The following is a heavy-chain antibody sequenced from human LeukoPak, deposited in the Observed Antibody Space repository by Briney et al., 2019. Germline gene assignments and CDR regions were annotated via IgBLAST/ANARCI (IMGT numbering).Heavy chain of an antibody. CDR3: ATTGDYSSGWPPEGDFHY. CDR2: IYPGDSDT. CDR1: GYSFTSYW. D-gene: IGHD6-19*01. V-gene: IGHV5-51*01. Sequence: GESLKISCKGSGYSFTSYWIGWVRQMPGKGLEWMGIIYPGDSDTRYSPSFQGQVTISADKSISTAYLQWSSLKASDTAMYYCATTGDYSSGWPPEGDFHYWGQGTLVTVPS. J-gene: IGHJ4*02.